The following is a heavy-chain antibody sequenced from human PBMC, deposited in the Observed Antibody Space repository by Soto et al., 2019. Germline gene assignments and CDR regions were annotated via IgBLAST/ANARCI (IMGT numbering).Heavy chain of an antibody. Sequence: PGGSLRLSCSASGFTFSSYAMHWVRQAPGKGLEYVSAISSNGGSTYYADSVKGRFTISRDNVNDTLYLQMNNLRAEDSGLYYCTRGPRPISTGTGAYWGQGTQVTVSS. CDR1: GFTFSSYA. V-gene: IGHV3-64*04. J-gene: IGHJ4*02. CDR3: TRGPRPISTGTGAY. CDR2: ISSNGGST. D-gene: IGHD3-10*01.